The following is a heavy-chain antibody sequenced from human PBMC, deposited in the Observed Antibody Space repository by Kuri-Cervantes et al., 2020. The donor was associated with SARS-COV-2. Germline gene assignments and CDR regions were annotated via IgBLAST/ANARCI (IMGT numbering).Heavy chain of an antibody. D-gene: IGHD2-21*01. CDR3: AGSGGEASYYYYYGMDV. V-gene: IGHV3-30-3*01. CDR1: GFTFSSYA. J-gene: IGHJ6*02. Sequence: GGSLRLSCAASGFTFSSYAMHWVRQAPGKGLEWVAVISYDGSNKYYADSVKGRFTISRDNSKNTLYLQMNSLRAEDTAVYYCAGSGGEASYYYYYGMDVWGQGTTVTVSS. CDR2: ISYDGSNK.